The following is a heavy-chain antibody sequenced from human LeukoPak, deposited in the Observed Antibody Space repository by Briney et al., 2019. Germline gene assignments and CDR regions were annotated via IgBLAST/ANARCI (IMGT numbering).Heavy chain of an antibody. CDR3: ARGVGATNAFDI. Sequence: ASVKVSCKASGYTFTLYGISWVRQAPGQGRKWMGWISAYNGNTNYAQKLQGRVSMTTDTSTSTAYMELRSLRSDDTAVYYCARGVGATNAFDIWGQGTLVTVSS. V-gene: IGHV1-18*01. CDR1: GYTFTLYG. D-gene: IGHD1-26*01. J-gene: IGHJ3*02. CDR2: ISAYNGNT.